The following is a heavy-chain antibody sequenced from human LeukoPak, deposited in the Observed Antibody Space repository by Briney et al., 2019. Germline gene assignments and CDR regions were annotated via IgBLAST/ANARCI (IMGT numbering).Heavy chain of an antibody. V-gene: IGHV6-1*01. CDR2: TYYRSKWYN. J-gene: IGHJ4*02. D-gene: IGHD6-19*01. CDR1: GDSVSSNSAA. Sequence: SQTLSLTCAISGDSVSSNSAAWNWIRQSPSRGLEWLGRTYYRSKWYNDYAVSAKSRITINPDTSKNQFSLQLNSVTPEDTAVYYCAREGAYSSGWYDSWSYFDYWGQGTLVTVSS. CDR3: AREGAYSSGWYDSWSYFDY.